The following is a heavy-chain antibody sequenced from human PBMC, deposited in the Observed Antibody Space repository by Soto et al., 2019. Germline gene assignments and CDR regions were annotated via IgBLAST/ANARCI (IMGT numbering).Heavy chain of an antibody. CDR3: AKVLAKYYDILTGYDDY. CDR2: ISGSGGST. CDR1: GFTFSSYA. D-gene: IGHD3-9*01. Sequence: EVQLLESGGGLVQPGGSLRLSCAASGFTFSSYAMSWVRQAPGKGLEWVSAISGSGGSTDYADSVKGRFTISRDNSKNTLYLQRNSLRAVDTAVYYCAKVLAKYYDILTGYDDYWGQGTLVTVSS. J-gene: IGHJ4*02. V-gene: IGHV3-23*01.